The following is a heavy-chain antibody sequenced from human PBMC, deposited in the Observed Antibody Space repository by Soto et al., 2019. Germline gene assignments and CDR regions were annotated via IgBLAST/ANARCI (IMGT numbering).Heavy chain of an antibody. CDR2: IIPIFGTA. J-gene: IGHJ5*02. Sequence: ASVKVSCKASGGTFSSYAISWVRQAPGQGLEWMGGIIPIFGTANYAQKFQGRVTITADESTSTACMELSSQRSEDTAVYYCARSRTGEPTGWFDPWGQGTLVTVSS. CDR1: GGTFSSYA. V-gene: IGHV1-69*13. CDR3: ARSRTGEPTGWFDP. D-gene: IGHD7-27*01.